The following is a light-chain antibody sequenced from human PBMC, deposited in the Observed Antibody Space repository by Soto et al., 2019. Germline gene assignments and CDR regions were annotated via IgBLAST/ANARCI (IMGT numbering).Light chain of an antibody. CDR1: SSDVGGFNY. J-gene: IGLJ2*01. Sequence: QSVLTQPASVSGSPGQPITISCTGTSSDVGGFNYVSWYQQHPGKAPKLMIFAVSNRPSGVSNRFSGSKSGNTASLTISGLQAEDEADYYCSSYTISSTVVFGGGTKLTVL. CDR2: AVS. V-gene: IGLV2-14*01. CDR3: SSYTISSTVV.